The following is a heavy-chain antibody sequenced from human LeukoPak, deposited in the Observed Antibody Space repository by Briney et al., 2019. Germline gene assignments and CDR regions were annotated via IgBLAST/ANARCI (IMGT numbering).Heavy chain of an antibody. CDR3: ARVKPNYYDSSAYGTFDI. Sequence: ASVKVSCKASGDTFTDYYMHWVRQAPGQGLEWMGIINPSGGSTSYAQKFQGRVTMTRDTSTSTVYMELSSLRSEDTAVYYCARVKPNYYDSSAYGTFDIWGQGTMVTVSS. D-gene: IGHD3-22*01. J-gene: IGHJ3*02. V-gene: IGHV1-46*01. CDR1: GDTFTDYY. CDR2: INPSGGST.